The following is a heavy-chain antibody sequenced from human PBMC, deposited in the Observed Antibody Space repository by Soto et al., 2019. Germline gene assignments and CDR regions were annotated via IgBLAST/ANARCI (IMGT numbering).Heavy chain of an antibody. D-gene: IGHD3-3*01. CDR1: GGSISSSNW. J-gene: IGHJ6*02. V-gene: IGHV4-4*02. Sequence: SETLSLTCAVSGGSISSSNWWSWVRQPPGKGLEWIGEIYHSGSTNYNPSLKSRVTISVDKSKNQFSLKLSSVTAADTAVYYCARDLSRYYDVWSGPRHRSYYYYGMDVWGQGTTVT. CDR3: ARDLSRYYDVWSGPRHRSYYYYGMDV. CDR2: IYHSGST.